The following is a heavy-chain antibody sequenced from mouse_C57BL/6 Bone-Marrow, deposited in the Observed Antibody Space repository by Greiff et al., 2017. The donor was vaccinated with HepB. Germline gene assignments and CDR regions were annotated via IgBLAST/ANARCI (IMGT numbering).Heavy chain of an antibody. CDR2: ISDGGSYT. Sequence: EVHLVESGGGLVKPGGSLKLSCAASGFTFRRYAMSWVRQTPEKRLEWVATISDGGSYTYYPDNVKGRFTISRDNAKNNLYLQMSHLKSEDTAMYYCARESNSLYYYAMDYWGQGTSVTVSS. CDR1: GFTFRRYA. CDR3: ARESNSLYYYAMDY. D-gene: IGHD2-5*01. J-gene: IGHJ4*01. V-gene: IGHV5-4*01.